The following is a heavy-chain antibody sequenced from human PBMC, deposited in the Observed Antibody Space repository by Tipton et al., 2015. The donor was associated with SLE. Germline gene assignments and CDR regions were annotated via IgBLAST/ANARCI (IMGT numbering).Heavy chain of an antibody. CDR1: GGSIRSYY. Sequence: TLSLTCTVSGGSIRSYYWSWIRQPPGKGLESIGYIYSSGSSNYNPSLKSRVTISVDTSKNQFSLKLSSVTAADTAVYYCARISTGGGQIYYYYYMDVWGKGTTVTVSS. CDR2: IYSSGSS. V-gene: IGHV4-59*07. CDR3: ARISTGGGQIYYYYYMDV. D-gene: IGHD2-2*01. J-gene: IGHJ6*03.